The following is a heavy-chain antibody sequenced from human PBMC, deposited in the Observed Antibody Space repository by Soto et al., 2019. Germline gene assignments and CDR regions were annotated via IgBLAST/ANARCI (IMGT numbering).Heavy chain of an antibody. D-gene: IGHD3-22*01. J-gene: IGHJ4*02. CDR2: IIPIFGTA. CDR3: ARDTNYYDSSGYSTPFDY. V-gene: IGHV1-69*13. CDR1: GGTFSSYA. Sequence: SVKVSCKASGGTFSSYAISWVRQAPGQGLEWMGGIIPIFGTANYAQKFQGRVTITADESTSTAYMELSSLRSEDTAVYYCARDTNYYDSSGYSTPFDYWGQGTLVTVSS.